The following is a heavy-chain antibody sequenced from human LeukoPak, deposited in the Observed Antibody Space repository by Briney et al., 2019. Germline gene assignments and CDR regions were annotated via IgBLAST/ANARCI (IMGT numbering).Heavy chain of an antibody. CDR2: ISYDGSNK. D-gene: IGHD2-2*01. V-gene: IGHV3-30*18. J-gene: IGHJ4*02. CDR3: AKDLLCSSTSCYGSGYFDS. Sequence: TGGSLRLSCAASGFTPSSYGMHWVRQAPGKGLEWVAIISYDGSNKYYADSVKGRFTISRDNSKNTLYLQMNSLRPEDTAVYYCAKDLLCSSTSCYGSGYFDSWGQGTLVTVSS. CDR1: GFTPSSYG.